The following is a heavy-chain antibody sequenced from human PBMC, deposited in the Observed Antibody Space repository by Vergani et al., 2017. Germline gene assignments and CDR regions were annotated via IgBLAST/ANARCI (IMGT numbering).Heavy chain of an antibody. CDR1: GGSFTSYH. D-gene: IGHD1-26*01. CDR3: ARRAERWETLLRDDFDV. J-gene: IGHJ3*01. CDR2: IDHTGRP. Sequence: QVQLQQWGGGLLKPSETLSLTCVVNGGSFTSYHWTWIRQSPGEGLEWVGDIDHTGRPDYNPSLKSRLTMSVDKSRNQFSLTLNSVTATDTAIYFCARRAERWETLLRDDFDVWGQGTFVTVSP. V-gene: IGHV4-34*01.